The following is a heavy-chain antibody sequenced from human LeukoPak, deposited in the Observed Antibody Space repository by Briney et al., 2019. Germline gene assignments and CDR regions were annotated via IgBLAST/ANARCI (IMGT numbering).Heavy chain of an antibody. V-gene: IGHV3-23*01. Sequence: GGSLRPSCAASGFTFSSYAMSWVRQAPGKRVEWVSAISGSGGSTYYADSVKGRFTISRDNSKTTLYLQMNSLTAEDTAVYYCAKVMTRTMVRGVPPSDYWGQGTLVTVSS. CDR1: GFTFSSYA. J-gene: IGHJ4*02. D-gene: IGHD3-10*01. CDR3: AKVMTRTMVRGVPPSDY. CDR2: ISGSGGST.